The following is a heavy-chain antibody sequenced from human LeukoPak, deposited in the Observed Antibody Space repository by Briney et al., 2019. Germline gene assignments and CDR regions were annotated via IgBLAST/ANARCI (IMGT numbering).Heavy chain of an antibody. Sequence: GGSLSLSRAASGFTLSVYGMHWGRQAPGKGLEWVAGIWNDGSNKYYADSVKGRFTISRDNSKNTLYLQMNSLEGADTAVYSCAIASGPFDYWGQGTLVTVSS. V-gene: IGHV3-33*01. CDR3: AIASGPFDY. D-gene: IGHD3-10*01. CDR1: GFTLSVYG. CDR2: IWNDGSNK. J-gene: IGHJ4*02.